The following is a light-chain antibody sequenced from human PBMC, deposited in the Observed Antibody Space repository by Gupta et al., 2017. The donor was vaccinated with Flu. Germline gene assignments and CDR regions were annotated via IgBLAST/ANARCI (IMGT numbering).Light chain of an antibody. Sequence: QSVLTQPPSASGTPGQRVTVSCSGSSPNIGSNAVSWYLQLPGTAPKLLIYGNSQRPSGVPDRFSGSKSGTSASLAISGLQSDDEADYYCAVWDDSLDGRLFGGGTKLTVL. V-gene: IGLV1-44*01. CDR1: SPNIGSNA. J-gene: IGLJ2*01. CDR2: GNS. CDR3: AVWDDSLDGRL.